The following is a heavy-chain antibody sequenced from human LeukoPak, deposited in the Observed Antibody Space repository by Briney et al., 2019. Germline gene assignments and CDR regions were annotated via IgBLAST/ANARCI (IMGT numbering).Heavy chain of an antibody. J-gene: IGHJ4*02. V-gene: IGHV1-69*13. Sequence: ASVKVSCKASGGTFSSYAISWVRQAPGQGREWMGGIIPIFGTANYAKKCQGRVTITADESTSTAYMELSSLRSEDTAVYYCARAKIVVVPAAIGPFDYWGQGTLVTVSS. D-gene: IGHD2-2*02. CDR3: ARAKIVVVPAAIGPFDY. CDR1: GGTFSSYA. CDR2: IIPIFGTA.